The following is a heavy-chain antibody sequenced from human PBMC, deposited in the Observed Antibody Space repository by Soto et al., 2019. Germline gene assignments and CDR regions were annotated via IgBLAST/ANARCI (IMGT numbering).Heavy chain of an antibody. CDR2: ISAYNGNT. D-gene: IGHD2-15*01. V-gene: IGHV1-18*01. CDR1: GYTFTSYG. Sequence: ASVKVSCKASGYTFTSYGISWVRQAPGQGLEWMGWISAYNGNTNYAQKLQGRVTMTTDTSTSTAYMELWSLRSDDTAVYYCARDRTYCSGGSCYPIPSRPGFDIWGQGTMVTVSS. J-gene: IGHJ3*02. CDR3: ARDRTYCSGGSCYPIPSRPGFDI.